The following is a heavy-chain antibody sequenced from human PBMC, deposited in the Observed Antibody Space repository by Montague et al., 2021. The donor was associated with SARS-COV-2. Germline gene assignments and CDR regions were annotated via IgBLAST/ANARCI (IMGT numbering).Heavy chain of an antibody. CDR1: GGSISRANYY. D-gene: IGHD1-26*01. Sequence: TLSLTCSVSGGSISRANYYWSWLRQHPRKGLVFIIYIYYSANSFHNSSLRSRLTISVATSKNRSSLKLRSVTAADAAIYFCASQSGSYYNYFDPWGQGTLVTVSP. V-gene: IGHV4-31*03. CDR2: IYYSANS. CDR3: ASQSGSYYNYFDP. J-gene: IGHJ4*02.